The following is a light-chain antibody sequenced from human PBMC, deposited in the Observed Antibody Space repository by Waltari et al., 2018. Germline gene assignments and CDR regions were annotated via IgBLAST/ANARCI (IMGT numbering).Light chain of an antibody. Sequence: QSVVTQPPSASGTPGQRIPLPCSGSNVNVGSTSVCWFQQLPGAAPKLLIYDNDHRPSGVPDRFSGSKSGTSASLAISGLQSEDEADYYCATWDGSQRVFGTGTKVTVL. V-gene: IGLV1-44*01. CDR1: NVNVGSTS. CDR3: ATWDGSQRV. J-gene: IGLJ1*01. CDR2: DND.